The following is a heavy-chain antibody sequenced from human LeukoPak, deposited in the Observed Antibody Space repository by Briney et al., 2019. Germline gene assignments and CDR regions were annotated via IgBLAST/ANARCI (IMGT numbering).Heavy chain of an antibody. CDR3: ARVPIVATISGPFDY. J-gene: IGHJ4*02. V-gene: IGHV3-74*01. D-gene: IGHD5-12*01. CDR2: INTDESRT. Sequence: GGSLRLSCAASGFPFSNYWMHWVRQAPGKGLVWVSRINTDESRTNYADSVEGRFTISRDNAKNTVYLQMNSLRAEDTAVYYCARVPIVATISGPFDYWGQGTLVTVSS. CDR1: GFPFSNYW.